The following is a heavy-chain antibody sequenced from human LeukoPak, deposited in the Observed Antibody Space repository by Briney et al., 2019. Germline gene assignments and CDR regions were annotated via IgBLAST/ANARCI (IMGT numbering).Heavy chain of an antibody. CDR1: GFTFSNYD. V-gene: IGHV3-23*01. CDR2: TSDSGGST. J-gene: IGHJ5*02. Sequence: GGSLRLSCAASGFTFSNYDMSWGPHALGKGLECVSSTSDSGGSTYYADAVKGRFTISRDNSKNTLYLQMTNLRAADTAVYYCAKDLSRAVAADWFDPWDQGSLVTVSS. D-gene: IGHD6-19*01. CDR3: AKDLSRAVAADWFDP.